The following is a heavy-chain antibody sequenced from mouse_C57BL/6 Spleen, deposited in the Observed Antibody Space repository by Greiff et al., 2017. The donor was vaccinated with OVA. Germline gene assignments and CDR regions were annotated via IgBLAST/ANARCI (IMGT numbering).Heavy chain of an antibody. D-gene: IGHD1-1*01. J-gene: IGHJ4*01. CDR2: IYPGSGNT. Sequence: QVQLKEPGAELVRPGASVKLSCKASGYTFTDYYINWVKQRPGQGLEWIARIYPGSGNTYYNEKFKGKATLTAEKSSSTAYMQLSSLTSEDSAVYFCARDDSGSMDYWGQGTSVTVSS. CDR3: ARDDSGSMDY. V-gene: IGHV1-76*01. CDR1: GYTFTDYY.